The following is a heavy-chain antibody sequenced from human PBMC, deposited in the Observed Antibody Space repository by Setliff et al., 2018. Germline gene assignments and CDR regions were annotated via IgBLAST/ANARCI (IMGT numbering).Heavy chain of an antibody. CDR1: GGSVSSSSYY. Sequence: SETLSLTCTVSGGSVSSSSYYWGWIRQPPGKGLEWIGSMYYSGDTYYNASLKGRLTISVDTAQNQFSLRLTSVTAADTAVYYCARTGTYRYFDYWGQGALVTVSS. CDR2: MYYSGDT. V-gene: IGHV4-39*01. J-gene: IGHJ4*02. D-gene: IGHD1-1*01. CDR3: ARTGTYRYFDY.